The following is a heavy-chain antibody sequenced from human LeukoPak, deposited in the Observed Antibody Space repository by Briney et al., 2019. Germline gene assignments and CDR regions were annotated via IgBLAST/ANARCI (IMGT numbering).Heavy chain of an antibody. CDR3: AKGRFLEWLRYYYYGMDV. V-gene: IGHV3-30*04. Sequence: TGGSLRLSCAASGFTFSSYAMHWVRQAPGKGLEWVAVISYDGSNKYYADSVKGRFTISRDNSKNTLYLQMNSLRAEDTAVYYCAKGRFLEWLRYYYYGMDVWGQGTTVTVSS. CDR1: GFTFSSYA. D-gene: IGHD3-3*01. J-gene: IGHJ6*02. CDR2: ISYDGSNK.